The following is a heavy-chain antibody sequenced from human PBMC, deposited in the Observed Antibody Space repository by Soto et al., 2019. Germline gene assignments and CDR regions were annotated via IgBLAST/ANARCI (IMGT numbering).Heavy chain of an antibody. D-gene: IGHD3-10*01. CDR1: GYSFTSYW. J-gene: IGHJ6*02. CDR2: IYPGDSDT. Sequence: PGESLKISCKGSGYSFTSYWIGWVRQMPGKGLEWMGIIYPGDSDTRYSPSFQGQVTISADKSISTAYLQWSSLKASDTAMYYCARRDYYGSERDRYHYYGMDVWGQGTTVTVSS. V-gene: IGHV5-51*01. CDR3: ARRDYYGSERDRYHYYGMDV.